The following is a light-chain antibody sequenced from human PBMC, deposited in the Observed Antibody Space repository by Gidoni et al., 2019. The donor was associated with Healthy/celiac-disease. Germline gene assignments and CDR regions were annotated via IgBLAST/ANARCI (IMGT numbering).Light chain of an antibody. J-gene: IGKJ1*01. V-gene: IGKV3-20*01. CDR1: ESVSSSY. CDR2: GAS. CDR3: RQYDSSPRT. Sequence: DIVLPQSLGTLSLSPGARATLSCRSRESVSSSYLARYQQQPGQTPRLLIYGASSRATGIPDRLSGSGSGTDFTLTISRLEPDDFAVYYCRQYDSSPRTFGQGTKVEIK.